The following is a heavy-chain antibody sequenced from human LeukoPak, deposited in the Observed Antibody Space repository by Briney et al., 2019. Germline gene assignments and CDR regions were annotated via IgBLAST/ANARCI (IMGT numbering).Heavy chain of an antibody. J-gene: IGHJ4*02. CDR3: ARGSNYYFDSSADYPRY. CDR1: GYTFTTYF. D-gene: IGHD3-22*01. Sequence: ASVKVSCKASGYTFTTYFMHWVRQAPGQGLEWMGLINPSGGSTSYAQKFQDRVTMTRDTSKSTVYMEMSSLRSEDTAVYFCARGSNYYFDSSADYPRYWGQGTLVTVSS. CDR2: INPSGGST. V-gene: IGHV1-46*01.